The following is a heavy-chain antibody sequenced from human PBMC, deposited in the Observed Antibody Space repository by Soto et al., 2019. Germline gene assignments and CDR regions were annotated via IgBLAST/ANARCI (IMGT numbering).Heavy chain of an antibody. CDR1: GYTFTSYG. CDR2: ISAYNGNT. CDR3: ATVRAGYGDYLIDY. D-gene: IGHD4-17*01. Sequence: ASVKVSCKASGYTFTSYGISWVRQAPGQGLEWMGWISAYNGNTNYAQKLQGRVTMTTDTSTSTAYMELRSLRSDDTAVYYCATVRAGYGDYLIDYWGQGTLVTVSS. J-gene: IGHJ4*02. V-gene: IGHV1-18*01.